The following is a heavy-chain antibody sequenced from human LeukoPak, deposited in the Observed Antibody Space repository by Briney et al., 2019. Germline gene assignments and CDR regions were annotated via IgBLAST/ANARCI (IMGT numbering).Heavy chain of an antibody. V-gene: IGHV4-34*01. CDR1: GGSFSGYC. J-gene: IGHJ4*02. Sequence: TSETLSLTCAVYGGSFSGYCWSWIRQPPGKGLEWIGEINHSGSTNYNPSLKSRVTISADTSKNQFSLKLSSVTAADTAVYYCARMGETAMVTRGAGDIFNFDYWGQGTLVTVSS. CDR2: INHSGST. CDR3: ARMGETAMVTRGAGDIFNFDY. D-gene: IGHD5-18*01.